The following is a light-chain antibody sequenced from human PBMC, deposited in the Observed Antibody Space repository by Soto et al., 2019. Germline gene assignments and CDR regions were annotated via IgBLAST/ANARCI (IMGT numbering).Light chain of an antibody. Sequence: QPVLTQASSATTSQGASGKLTCTLSSGHTYYTIAWHQQQPGKAPRYLMKLEGSGSYNKGSGVPDRFSGSTSGADRYLTISNLQFEDEADYYCETWDSNSVLFGGGTKLTVL. CDR3: ETWDSNSVL. J-gene: IGLJ2*01. V-gene: IGLV4-60*02. CDR2: LEGSGSY. CDR1: SGHTYYT.